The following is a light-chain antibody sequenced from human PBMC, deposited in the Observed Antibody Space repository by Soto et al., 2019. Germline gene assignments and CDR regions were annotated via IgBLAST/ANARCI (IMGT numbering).Light chain of an antibody. CDR2: DVS. CDR3: CSYAGSPYVV. Sequence: QPVLTQPRSVSGSPGQSVTISCTGTSSDVGGYNYVSWYQQHPGKAPKLMIYDVSKRPSGVPDRFSGSKSGNTASLTISGLHAEDEADYYCCSYAGSPYVVFGGGTKLTVL. V-gene: IGLV2-11*01. J-gene: IGLJ2*01. CDR1: SSDVGGYNY.